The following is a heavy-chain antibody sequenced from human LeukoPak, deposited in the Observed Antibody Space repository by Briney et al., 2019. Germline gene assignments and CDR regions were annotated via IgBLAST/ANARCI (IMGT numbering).Heavy chain of an antibody. Sequence: SETLSLTCTVSGGSITSGNYYWGWIRQPPRKGLEWIGSIYHSGSTYYNPSLKSRVTISVDTSKNQFSLKLSSVTAADTAVYYCARDNGSRNFDYWGQGTLVTVSS. CDR2: IYHSGST. D-gene: IGHD1-26*01. J-gene: IGHJ4*02. CDR1: GGSITSGNYY. CDR3: ARDNGSRNFDY. V-gene: IGHV4-39*07.